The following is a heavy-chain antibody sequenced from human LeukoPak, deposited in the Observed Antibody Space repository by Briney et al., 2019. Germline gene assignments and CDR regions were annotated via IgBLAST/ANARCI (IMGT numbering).Heavy chain of an antibody. CDR2: ISYDGSTK. CDR1: GFTFSSYV. CDR3: ARGGYYYDSSGYYSFDY. Sequence: PGGSLRLSCAASGFTFSSYVMSWVRQAPGKGLEWVAVISYDGSTKYYADSVKGRFTISRDNSKNTLYLQMNSLRAEDTAVYYCARGGYYYDSSGYYSFDYWGQGTLVTVSS. J-gene: IGHJ4*02. V-gene: IGHV3-30-3*01. D-gene: IGHD3-22*01.